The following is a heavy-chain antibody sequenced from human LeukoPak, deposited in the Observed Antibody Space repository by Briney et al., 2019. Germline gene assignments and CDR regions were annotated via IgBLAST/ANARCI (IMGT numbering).Heavy chain of an antibody. CDR3: AKEVVTAINY. D-gene: IGHD2-21*02. V-gene: IGHV3-23*01. J-gene: IGHJ4*02. CDR2: ISGSGGST. Sequence: EGSLRLSCAASGFTFSSYAMGWVRQAPGKGLEWVSAISGSGGSTYYADSVRGRFTISRDNSKSTLYLQMNSLRAEDTAVYYCAKEVVTAINYWGQGTLVTVSS. CDR1: GFTFSSYA.